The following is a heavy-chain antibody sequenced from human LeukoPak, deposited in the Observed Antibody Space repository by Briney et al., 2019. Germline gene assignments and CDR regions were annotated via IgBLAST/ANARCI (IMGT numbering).Heavy chain of an antibody. V-gene: IGHV3-11*01. J-gene: IGHJ5*02. CDR1: GFTCSDYY. D-gene: IGHD3-10*01. CDR3: ARDQGSGSSNWFDP. CDR2: ISSSGSTI. Sequence: GGSLRLSCAASGFTCSDYYMSWIRQAPGKGLEWVSYISSSGSTIYYADSVKGRFTISRDNAKNSLYLQMNSLRAEDTAVYYCARDQGSGSSNWFDPWGQGTLVTVSS.